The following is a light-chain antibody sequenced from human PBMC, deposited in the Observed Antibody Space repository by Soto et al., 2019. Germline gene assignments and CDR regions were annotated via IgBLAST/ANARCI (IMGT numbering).Light chain of an antibody. V-gene: IGKV3-11*01. CDR3: QQRSSWPLLWT. CDR1: QSVSSY. CDR2: DAS. Sequence: EIVLTQSPATLSLSPGERATLSCRASQSVSSYLACYQQKPGQAPRLLIYDASNRATGIPARFSGSGSGTDFTLTISSLEPEDFAVYYCQQRSSWPLLWTFGGGTKVEIK. J-gene: IGKJ4*01.